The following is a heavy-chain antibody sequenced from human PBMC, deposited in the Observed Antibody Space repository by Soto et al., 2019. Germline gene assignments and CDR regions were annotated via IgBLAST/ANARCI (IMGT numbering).Heavy chain of an antibody. Sequence: QVQLVQSGAEVKKPGASVRLSCKASGYIFSNYNIHWVRQAPGQRLEWMGWINVGNGDTKYSEKFQGRVTNSRDTSASTDFMELSSLTSEDTGVYYCARKQGLRDVWGQGTTVTVSS. D-gene: IGHD3-16*01. V-gene: IGHV1-3*01. CDR3: ARKQGLRDV. CDR2: INVGNGDT. J-gene: IGHJ6*02. CDR1: GYIFSNYN.